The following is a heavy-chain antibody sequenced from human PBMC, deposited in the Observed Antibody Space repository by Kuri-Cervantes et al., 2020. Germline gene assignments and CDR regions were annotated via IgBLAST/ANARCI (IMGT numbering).Heavy chain of an antibody. D-gene: IGHD3/OR15-3a*01. J-gene: IGHJ4*02. Sequence: ASVKVSCKASGYTFTDYYMHWVRLAPGQGLEWMGWINPNSGGADYAQKFQGRVTMTRDTSISTVNMELSSLKSDDTAIYYCSRGRKITGGGLEEHWGQGTLVTVSS. V-gene: IGHV1-2*02. CDR1: GYTFTDYY. CDR3: SRGRKITGGGLEEH. CDR2: INPNSGGA.